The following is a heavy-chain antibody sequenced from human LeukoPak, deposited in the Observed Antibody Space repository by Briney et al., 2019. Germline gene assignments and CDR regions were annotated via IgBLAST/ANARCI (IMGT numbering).Heavy chain of an antibody. CDR3: ARRDQAIDY. J-gene: IGHJ4*02. D-gene: IGHD5-24*01. V-gene: IGHV4-39*01. Sequence: SETLSLTCTVSDGSVSSVGYYWGWIRQPPGKGLEWIGSIYYSGTTYYNPSLASRVTIFVDTSKNQFSLRLSSVTAADTAVYYCARRDQAIDYWGQGTLVTVSS. CDR2: IYYSGTT. CDR1: DGSVSSVGYY.